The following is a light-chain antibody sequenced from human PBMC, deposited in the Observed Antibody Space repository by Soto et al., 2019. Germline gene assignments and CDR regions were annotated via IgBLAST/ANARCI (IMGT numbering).Light chain of an antibody. V-gene: IGLV1-40*01. J-gene: IGLJ2*01. CDR3: QSYDNRLSGLI. Sequence: QSVLTQPPSVSGAPGQRVTISCTGSRSNIGAGFDVHWYQQLPGTAPKLLIHGNINRPSGVPDRLSGSKSGTSASLAITGLHADDEADYYCQSYDNRLSGLIFGGGNKLTVL. CDR1: RSNIGAGFD. CDR2: GNI.